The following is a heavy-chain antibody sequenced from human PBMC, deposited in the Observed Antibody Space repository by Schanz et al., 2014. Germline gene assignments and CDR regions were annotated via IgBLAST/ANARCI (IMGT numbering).Heavy chain of an antibody. CDR3: VPMSIAAH. J-gene: IGHJ4*02. CDR1: GFIFSAYT. Sequence: VQLVESGGGLVKPGESLRLSCAASGFIFSAYTMNWVRQAPGKGLEWVGRITNKPNNYNTEYAASVKGRFTISRDDSRNSLYLQMNSLRAEDTAVYYCVPMSIAAHWGQGTLVTVSS. V-gene: IGHV3-72*01. D-gene: IGHD6-6*01. CDR2: ITNKPNNYNT.